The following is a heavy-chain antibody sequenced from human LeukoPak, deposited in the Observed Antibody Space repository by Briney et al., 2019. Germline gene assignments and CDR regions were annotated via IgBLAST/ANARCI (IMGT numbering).Heavy chain of an antibody. CDR1: GFDLSTYE. Sequence: GGSLRLSCAASGFDLSTYEMNWVRQAPGKGLEWIADITISGHTKNYADPVKGRFTISRDNARTSLYLQMNSLRAEDTGVYYCARGDPHADLWGQGTLVTVSS. CDR2: ITISGHTK. CDR3: ARGDPHADL. V-gene: IGHV3-48*03. J-gene: IGHJ5*02.